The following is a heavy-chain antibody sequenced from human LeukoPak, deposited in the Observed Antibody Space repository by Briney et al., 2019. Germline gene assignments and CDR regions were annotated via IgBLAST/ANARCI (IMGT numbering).Heavy chain of an antibody. D-gene: IGHD3-3*01. CDR1: GFTFSSYW. J-gene: IGHJ3*02. CDR2: INSDGTST. V-gene: IGHV3-74*01. CDR3: AREKTYYDFWSGSDAFDI. Sequence: PGGSLRLSCAASGFTFSSYWMHWVRQAPGKGLVWVSRINSDGTSTSYADSVKGRFTISRDNAKNTLYLQMNSLRAEDTAVYYCAREKTYYDFWSGSDAFDIWGQGTMVTVSS.